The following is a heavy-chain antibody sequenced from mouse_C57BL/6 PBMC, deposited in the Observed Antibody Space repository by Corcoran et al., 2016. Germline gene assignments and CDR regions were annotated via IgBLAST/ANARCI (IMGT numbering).Heavy chain of an antibody. CDR2: IFPGSGST. CDR1: GYTFTDYY. J-gene: IGHJ4*01. V-gene: IGHV1-75*01. Sequence: QVQLQQSGPELVKPGASVKISCKASGYTFTDYYINWVKQRPGQGLEWIGWIFPGSGSTYYNEKFKGKAKLTVDKSYSTAYMLLSSLTSDDSAVYFCARWRDAMDYWGQGTSVTVSS. CDR3: ARWRDAMDY.